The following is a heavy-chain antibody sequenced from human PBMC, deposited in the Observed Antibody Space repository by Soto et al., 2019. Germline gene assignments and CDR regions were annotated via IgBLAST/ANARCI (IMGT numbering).Heavy chain of an antibody. CDR3: AKGQGWSYYYDS. D-gene: IGHD2-15*01. V-gene: IGHV3-23*01. Sequence: GGSLRLSCAASGFTFSSYAMSWVRLAPGKGLEWFSSIGGSGGKYYADSVKGRFTISRDNSKNMLYLHLNSLRAEDTAMYYCAKGQGWSYYYDSWGQGTLVTVSS. CDR2: IGGSGGK. J-gene: IGHJ4*02. CDR1: GFTFSSYA.